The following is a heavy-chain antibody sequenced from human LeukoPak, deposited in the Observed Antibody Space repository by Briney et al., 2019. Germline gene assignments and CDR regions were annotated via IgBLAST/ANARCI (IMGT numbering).Heavy chain of an antibody. D-gene: IGHD6-19*01. J-gene: IGHJ6*03. Sequence: GGSLRRSCVASGFTFSSYSTNWVRQAPGKGLEWFSSISSSSSYIYYVDSVKGRFTISRDNSKNTLYLQMNSLRAEDTAVYYCAKADGGQWPSSYYYYYMDVWGKGTTVTVSS. CDR2: ISSSSSYI. CDR3: AKADGGQWPSSYYYYYMDV. V-gene: IGHV3-21*04. CDR1: GFTFSSYS.